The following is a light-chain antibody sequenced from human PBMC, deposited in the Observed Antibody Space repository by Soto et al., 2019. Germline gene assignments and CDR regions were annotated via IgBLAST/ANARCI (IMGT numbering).Light chain of an antibody. CDR2: LGS. CDR3: MQALQTPLT. V-gene: IGKV2-28*01. Sequence: DIVMTQSPLSLPVTPGEPASISCRSSQSLLHSNGYNYLDWYLQKPGQSPQLLIYLGSNRASGVPDRFSGNGSGTDFTLKISRLEAEDVGVYYCMQALQTPLTFGGGTKVEIK. CDR1: QSLLHSNGYNY. J-gene: IGKJ4*01.